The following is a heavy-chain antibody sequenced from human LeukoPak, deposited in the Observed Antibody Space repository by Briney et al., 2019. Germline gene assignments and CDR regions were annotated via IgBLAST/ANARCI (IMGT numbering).Heavy chain of an antibody. J-gene: IGHJ4*02. CDR3: ARAGYSYGWEAFDY. CDR1: GGSISSRY. CDR2: IYTSGSS. Sequence: PSETLSLTCTVSGGSISSRYWSWIRQPAGKGLEWIGRIYTSGSSNYNPSLKSRVTMSLDTSKNQFSLKLSSVTAADTAVYYCARAGYSYGWEAFDYWGQGTLVTVSS. V-gene: IGHV4-4*07. D-gene: IGHD5-18*01.